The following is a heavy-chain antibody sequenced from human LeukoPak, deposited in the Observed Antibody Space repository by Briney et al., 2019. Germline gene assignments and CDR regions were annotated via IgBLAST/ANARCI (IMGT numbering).Heavy chain of an antibody. CDR1: GFTSSDYY. CDR2: ISYDGSNK. CDR3: ARATTEDAFDI. J-gene: IGHJ3*02. V-gene: IGHV3-30-3*01. Sequence: GGSLRLSCAASGFTSSDYYMSWIRQAPGKGLEWVAVISYDGSNKYYADSVKGRFTISRDNSKNTLYLQMNSLRAEDTAVYYCARATTEDAFDIWGQGTMVTVSS. D-gene: IGHD1-14*01.